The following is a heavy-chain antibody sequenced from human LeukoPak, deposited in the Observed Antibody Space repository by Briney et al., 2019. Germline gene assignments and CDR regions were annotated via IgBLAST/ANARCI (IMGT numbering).Heavy chain of an antibody. D-gene: IGHD5-18*01. Sequence: PSETLSLTCTVSGGSISSYYWSWIRQPPGKGLEWIGYIYYSGSTSYNPSLKSRVTISVDTSKNQFSLKLSSVTAADTAVYYCARVRLGTAMVDYWGQGTLVTVSS. CDR3: ARVRLGTAMVDY. J-gene: IGHJ4*02. V-gene: IGHV4-59*01. CDR1: GGSISSYY. CDR2: IYYSGST.